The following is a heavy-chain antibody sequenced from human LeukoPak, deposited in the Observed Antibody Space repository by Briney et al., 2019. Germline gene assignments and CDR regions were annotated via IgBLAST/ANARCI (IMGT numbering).Heavy chain of an antibody. D-gene: IGHD6-13*01. V-gene: IGHV4-59*12. CDR1: GGSISSYY. Sequence: SETLSLTCTVSGGSISSYYWSWLRQPPGKGLEWIGYIYYSGSTNYNPSLKSRVTISVDTSKNQFSLKLSSVTAADTAVYYCARGQGRSLAAAGILRYWGQGTLVTVSS. CDR3: ARGQGRSLAAAGILRY. J-gene: IGHJ4*02. CDR2: IYYSGST.